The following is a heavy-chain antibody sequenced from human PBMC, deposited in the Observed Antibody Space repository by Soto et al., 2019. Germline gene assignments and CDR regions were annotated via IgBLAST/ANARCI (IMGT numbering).Heavy chain of an antibody. D-gene: IGHD2-15*01. Sequence: QLQLQESGPGLVKPSETLSLTCTVSGGSISSSSYYWGWIRQPPGKGLEWIGSIYYSGSTYYNPSLKSRVTISVDTSKNQFSLKLSSVTAADTAVYYCARLRGIVVVVAANDWFDPWGQGTLVTVSS. V-gene: IGHV4-39*01. CDR1: GGSISSSSYY. J-gene: IGHJ5*02. CDR3: ARLRGIVVVVAANDWFDP. CDR2: IYYSGST.